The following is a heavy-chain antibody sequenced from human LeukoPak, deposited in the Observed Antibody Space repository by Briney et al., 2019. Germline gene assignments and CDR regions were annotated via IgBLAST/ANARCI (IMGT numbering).Heavy chain of an antibody. CDR2: IYTSGST. Sequence: SETLSLTCTVSGGSMSNYYWSWIRQPAGKGLEWIGRIYTSGSTNYNPSLKSRVTMSVDTSKNQFSLKLSSVTAADTAVYYCAGGVTPYYYYYMDVWGKGTTVTISS. D-gene: IGHD3-16*01. CDR3: AGGVTPYYYYYMDV. J-gene: IGHJ6*03. CDR1: GGSMSNYY. V-gene: IGHV4-4*07.